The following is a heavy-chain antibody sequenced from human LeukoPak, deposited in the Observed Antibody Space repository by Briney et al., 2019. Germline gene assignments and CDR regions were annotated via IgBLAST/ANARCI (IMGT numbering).Heavy chain of an antibody. CDR3: ARGYCSSTSCYYMDV. V-gene: IGHV1-46*02. CDR1: GFIFNTYV. D-gene: IGHD2-2*01. CDR2: INPSGGSA. Sequence: PGGSLRLSCAASGFIFNTYVMHWVRQAPGQGLEWMGIINPSGGSASYAQKFQGRVTMTRDMSTSTVYMELSSLRSEDTAVYYCARGYCSSTSCYYMDVWGKGTTVTVSS. J-gene: IGHJ6*03.